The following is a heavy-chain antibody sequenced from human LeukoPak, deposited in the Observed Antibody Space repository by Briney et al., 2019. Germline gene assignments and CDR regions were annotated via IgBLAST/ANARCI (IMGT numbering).Heavy chain of an antibody. J-gene: IGHJ4*02. D-gene: IGHD3-10*01. Sequence: PGGSLRLSCAASGFTFSSHSMNWVRQAPGKGLEWVSSISGTSTYIYYADSVKGRFTISRDNAKNSVYLQMNSLRAEDTAVYYCARDGPITMVRGVIGPRCDYWGQGTLVTVSS. CDR3: ARDGPITMVRGVIGPRCDY. V-gene: IGHV3-21*01. CDR1: GFTFSSHS. CDR2: ISGTSTYI.